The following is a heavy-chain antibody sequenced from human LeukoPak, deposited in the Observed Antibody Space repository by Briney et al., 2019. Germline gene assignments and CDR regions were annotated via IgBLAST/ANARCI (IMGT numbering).Heavy chain of an antibody. J-gene: IGHJ6*03. CDR1: GGSISSGSYY. D-gene: IGHD3-10*01. CDR3: ARDNWYYYGSGSYFYYYYMDV. CDR2: IYTSGST. V-gene: IGHV4-61*02. Sequence: PSQTLSPTCTVSGGSISSGSYYWSWIRQPAGKGLEWIGRIYTSGSTNYNPSLKSRVTISVDTSKNQFSLKLSSVTAADTAVYYCARDNWYYYGSGSYFYYYYMDVWGKGTTVTVSS.